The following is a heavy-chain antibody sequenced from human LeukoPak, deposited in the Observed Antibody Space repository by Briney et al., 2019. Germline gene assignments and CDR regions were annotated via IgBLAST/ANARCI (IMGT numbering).Heavy chain of an antibody. CDR1: GFTFSSYE. Sequence: PGGSLRLSCAASGFTFSSYEMNWVRQAPGKGLEWVAGLSGSGGGTNYADSVQGRFTMSRDTSKNTVYLQMDSLRVEDTAVYYCAREDARDGGYFDYWAQGTLVTVSS. CDR2: LSGSGGGT. D-gene: IGHD3-16*01. CDR3: AREDARDGGYFDY. V-gene: IGHV3-23*01. J-gene: IGHJ4*02.